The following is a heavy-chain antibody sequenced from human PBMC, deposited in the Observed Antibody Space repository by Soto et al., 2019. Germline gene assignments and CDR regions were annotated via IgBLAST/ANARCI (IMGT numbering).Heavy chain of an antibody. D-gene: IGHD2-15*01. J-gene: IGHJ6*02. CDR3: AREGWPLLQTGMDV. CDR1: GGSVSSGSYY. CDR2: ISSSNRTI. V-gene: IGHV3-48*02. Sequence: PSETLSLTCTVSGGSVSSGSYYWSWIRQAPGKGLEWVSYISSSNRTINYADSVKGRFIISRDNAKNSLYLQMHSLRDEDTAVYYCAREGWPLLQTGMDVWGQGTTVTVSS.